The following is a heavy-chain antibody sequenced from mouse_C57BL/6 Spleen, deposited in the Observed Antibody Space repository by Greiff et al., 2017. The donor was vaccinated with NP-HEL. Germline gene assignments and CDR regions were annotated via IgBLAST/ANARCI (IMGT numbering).Heavy chain of an antibody. CDR2: INPNNGGT. D-gene: IGHD2-5*01. Sequence: EVQLQQSGPELAKPGASVKIPCKASGYTFTDYNMDWVKQSHGKSLEWIGDINPNNGGTNYNQKFKGKATLTVDKSSSTAYMELRSLTSEETAVYYCARPYYSKKGAMDCWGRGTSVTVSS. CDR3: ARPYYSKKGAMDC. V-gene: IGHV1-18*01. J-gene: IGHJ4*01. CDR1: GYTFTDYN.